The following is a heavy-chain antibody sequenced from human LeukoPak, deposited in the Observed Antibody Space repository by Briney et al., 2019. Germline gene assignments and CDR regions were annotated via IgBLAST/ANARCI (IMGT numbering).Heavy chain of an antibody. D-gene: IGHD3-22*01. J-gene: IGHJ5*02. Sequence: GALVKVSCKASGGTFSSYAISWVRQAPGQGLEWMGGIIPIFGTANYAQKFQGRVTITADESTSTAYMELSSLRSEDTAVYYCARGGIVVVINNWFDPWGQGTLVTVSS. V-gene: IGHV1-69*01. CDR1: GGTFSSYA. CDR3: ARGGIVVVINNWFDP. CDR2: IIPIFGTA.